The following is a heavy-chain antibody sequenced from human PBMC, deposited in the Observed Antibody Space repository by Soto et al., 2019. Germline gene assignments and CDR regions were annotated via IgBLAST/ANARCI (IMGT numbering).Heavy chain of an antibody. V-gene: IGHV1-58*01. D-gene: IGHD2-2*01. CDR2: IVVGSGNT. Sequence: ASVKVSCKAPGFTFTSSSLQSPRQSRGQRLDWIGCIVVGSGNTNYAQKFQERVTITSDMSTSTAYMELSSLRSEDTAVYYCAVGYCISTSCRTRDYYGMDVWGQGTTVTVSS. CDR3: AVGYCISTSCRTRDYYGMDV. CDR1: GFTFTSSS. J-gene: IGHJ6*02.